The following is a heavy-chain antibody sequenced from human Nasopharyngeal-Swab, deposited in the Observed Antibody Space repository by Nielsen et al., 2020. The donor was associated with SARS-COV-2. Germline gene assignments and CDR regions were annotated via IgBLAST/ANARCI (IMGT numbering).Heavy chain of an antibody. V-gene: IGHV3-30-3*01. J-gene: IGHJ4*02. D-gene: IGHD6-13*01. Sequence: VRQAPGKGLEWVAVISYDGSNKYYADSVKGRFTISRDNSKNTLYLQMNSLRAEDTVVYYCARDLSIAAASIWGQGTLVTVSS. CDR2: ISYDGSNK. CDR3: ARDLSIAAASI.